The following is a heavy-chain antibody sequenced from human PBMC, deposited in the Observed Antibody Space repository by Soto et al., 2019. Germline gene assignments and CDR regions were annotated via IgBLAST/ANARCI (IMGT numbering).Heavy chain of an antibody. CDR3: ARANEYYDILTGFHYYYYYGMDV. D-gene: IGHD3-9*01. CDR2: IYYSGST. CDR1: GGSISSYY. J-gene: IGHJ6*02. V-gene: IGHV4-59*01. Sequence: PSETLSLTCTVSGGSISSYYWSWIRQPPGKGLEWIGYIYYSGSTNYNPSLKSRVTISVDTSKNQFSLKLSSVTAADTAVYYCARANEYYDILTGFHYYYYYGMDVWGQGTTVTVSS.